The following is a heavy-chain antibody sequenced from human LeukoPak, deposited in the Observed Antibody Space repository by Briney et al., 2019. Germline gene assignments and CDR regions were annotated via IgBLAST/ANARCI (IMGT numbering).Heavy chain of an antibody. V-gene: IGHV1-2*02. D-gene: IGHD3-22*01. Sequence: ASVKVSCKASGYTFTGYYMHWVRQAPGQGLEWMGWINPNSGGTNYAQKFQGRVTMTRDTSISTTYMELSRLRSDDTAVYYCARVCSSGYYALGYWGQGTLVTVSS. CDR2: INPNSGGT. CDR1: GYTFTGYY. CDR3: ARVCSSGYYALGY. J-gene: IGHJ4*02.